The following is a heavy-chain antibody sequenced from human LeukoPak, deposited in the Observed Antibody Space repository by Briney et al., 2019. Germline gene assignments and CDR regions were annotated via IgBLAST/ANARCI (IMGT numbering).Heavy chain of an antibody. J-gene: IGHJ4*02. CDR2: IWYDGSNK. CDR1: GFTFSSYG. D-gene: IGHD3-22*01. Sequence: GRSLRLSCAASGFTFSSYGMHWVRQAPGKGLEWVAVIWYDGSNKYYADSVKGRFTISRDNSKNTLYLQMNSLRAEDTAVYYCARGRFSYDSSGYSSFYYWGQGTLVTVSS. CDR3: ARGRFSYDSSGYSSFYY. V-gene: IGHV3-33*01.